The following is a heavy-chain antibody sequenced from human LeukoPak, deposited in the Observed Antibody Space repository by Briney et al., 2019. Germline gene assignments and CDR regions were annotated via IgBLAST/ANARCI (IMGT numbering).Heavy chain of an antibody. CDR1: GFTFSSYA. D-gene: IGHD3-22*01. V-gene: IGHV3-23*01. CDR2: IRGSGGST. Sequence: GGSLRLSCAASGFTFSSYAMSWVRQAPGKGLEWVSAIRGSGGSTYYADSVKGRFTISRDNSKNTLYLQMNSLRAEDTAVYYCAKDRYYYDSSGYYLTGYFDYWGQGTLVTVSS. J-gene: IGHJ4*02. CDR3: AKDRYYYDSSGYYLTGYFDY.